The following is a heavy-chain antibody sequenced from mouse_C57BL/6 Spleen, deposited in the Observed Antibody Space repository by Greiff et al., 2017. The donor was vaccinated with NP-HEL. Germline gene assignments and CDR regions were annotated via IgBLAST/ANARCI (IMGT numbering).Heavy chain of an antibody. V-gene: IGHV1-55*01. D-gene: IGHD1-1*01. CDR1: GYTFTSYW. CDR3: ANNYYGSSAFDY. CDR2: IYPGSGST. Sequence: VQLQQPGAELVKPGASVKMSCKASGYTFTSYWITWVKQRPGQGLEWIGDIYPGSGSTNYNEKFKSKATLTVDTSSSTAYMQLSSLTSEDSAVYYCANNYYGSSAFDYWGQGTTLTVSS. J-gene: IGHJ2*01.